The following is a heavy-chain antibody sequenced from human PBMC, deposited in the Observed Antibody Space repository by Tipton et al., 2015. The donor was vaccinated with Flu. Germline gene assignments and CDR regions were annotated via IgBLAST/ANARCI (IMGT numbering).Heavy chain of an antibody. CDR1: GGSIRSNSHY. V-gene: IGHV4-39*07. D-gene: IGHD3-10*01. CDR2: IYYSGSA. CDR3: ATYYYGSGTQSAFDY. J-gene: IGHJ4*02. Sequence: TLSLTCTVSGGSIRSNSHYWGWIRQPPGKGLEWIGSIYYSGSAYCNPSLKSRVTMSIDTSKNQFSLKVTSVTAADTAVYYCATYYYGSGTQSAFDYWGQGTLVTVSS.